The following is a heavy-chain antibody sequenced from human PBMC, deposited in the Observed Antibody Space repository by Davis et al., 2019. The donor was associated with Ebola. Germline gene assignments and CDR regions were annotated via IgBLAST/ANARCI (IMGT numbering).Heavy chain of an antibody. V-gene: IGHV3-7*01. CDR2: IKQDGSEK. CDR1: GFIFSSYW. D-gene: IGHD2-2*01. Sequence: PGGSLRLSCAASGFIFSSYWMSWVRQAPGKGLEWVANIKQDGSEKNYVDSVRGRFTISRDNAKNTLYLQMNSLRAEDTAVYYCARGPPGYCSSTSCPWRYFDLWGRGTLVTVSS. CDR3: ARGPPGYCSSTSCPWRYFDL. J-gene: IGHJ2*01.